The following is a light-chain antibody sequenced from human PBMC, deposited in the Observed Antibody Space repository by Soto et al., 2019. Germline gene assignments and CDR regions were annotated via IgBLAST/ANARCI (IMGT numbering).Light chain of an antibody. CDR2: DVS. Sequence: QCALTQPRSVSGSAGQSVTISCPGTSTDVGGYNYVSWYQQHPGKVPKLILYDVSNRPSGVSNRFSGSKSGNTASLTISGLQAEDEADYYCSSYTSSSTLFGTGTKVTVL. V-gene: IGLV2-14*01. J-gene: IGLJ1*01. CDR1: STDVGGYNY. CDR3: SSYTSSSTL.